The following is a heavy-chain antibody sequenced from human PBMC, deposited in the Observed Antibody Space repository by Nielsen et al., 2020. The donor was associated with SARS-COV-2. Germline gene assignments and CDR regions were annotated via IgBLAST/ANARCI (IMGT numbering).Heavy chain of an antibody. V-gene: IGHV3-23*01. Sequence: WIRQPPGKGLEWVSAISGSGGSTYYADSVKGRFTISRDNAKNSLYLQMNSLRAEDTAVYYCARAGVYDILTGYTYYFDYWGQGTLVTVSS. CDR2: ISGSGGST. J-gene: IGHJ4*02. D-gene: IGHD3-9*01. CDR3: ARAGVYDILTGYTYYFDY.